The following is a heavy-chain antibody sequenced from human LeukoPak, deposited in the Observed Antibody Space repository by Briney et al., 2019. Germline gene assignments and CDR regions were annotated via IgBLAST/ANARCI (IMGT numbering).Heavy chain of an antibody. CDR2: IYSGGST. CDR1: GFTVSSNY. V-gene: IGHV3-66*01. CDR3: ARDISSGYYDAFDI. Sequence: GGSLRLSCAASGFTVSSNYMSWVRQAPRKGLEWVSIIYSGGSTYYADSVKGRFTISRDNSKNTLYLQMNSLSAEDTAVYYCARDISSGYYDAFDIWGQGTMVTVSS. J-gene: IGHJ3*02. D-gene: IGHD3-22*01.